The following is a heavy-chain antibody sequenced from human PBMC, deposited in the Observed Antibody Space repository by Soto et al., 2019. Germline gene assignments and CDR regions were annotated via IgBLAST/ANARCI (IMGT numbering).Heavy chain of an antibody. CDR3: ARVSGSVRGSVDY. Sequence: QVQLVESGGGVVQPGRSLRLSCAASGFTFSSYGMHWVRQAPGKGLEWVAVIWYDGSNKYYADSVKGRFTISRDNSKNTLYLQMNSLRAEDTAVYYCARVSGSVRGSVDYWGQGTLVTVSS. D-gene: IGHD3-10*01. CDR1: GFTFSSYG. J-gene: IGHJ4*02. V-gene: IGHV3-33*01. CDR2: IWYDGSNK.